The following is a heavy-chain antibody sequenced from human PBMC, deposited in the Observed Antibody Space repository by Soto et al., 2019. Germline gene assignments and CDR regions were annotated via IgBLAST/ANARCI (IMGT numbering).Heavy chain of an antibody. V-gene: IGHV3-30-3*01. CDR3: AREGHSGSYLNDAFDI. J-gene: IGHJ3*02. Sequence: GGSLRLSCAASGFTFSNYAMHWVRQAPGKGLECVAVISYDGSNKYYADSVKGRFTISRDNSKNTLYLQMNSLRAEDTAVYYCAREGHSGSYLNDAFDIWGQGTMVTVSS. CDR2: ISYDGSNK. CDR1: GFTFSNYA. D-gene: IGHD1-26*01.